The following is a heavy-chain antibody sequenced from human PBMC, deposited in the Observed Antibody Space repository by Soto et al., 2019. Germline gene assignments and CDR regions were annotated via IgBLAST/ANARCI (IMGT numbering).Heavy chain of an antibody. CDR2: ISSRSSYI. CDR3: ARDLGSSWDPSPYYYCYGMDV. Sequence: GGSLRLSCAASEFTFSDYSMNWVRQAPGKGLEWVSSISSRSSYIYYADSVKGRFTISRDNAKNSLFLQMNSLRAEDTAVYYCARDLGSSWDPSPYYYCYGMDVWGQGTTVTVSS. CDR1: EFTFSDYS. V-gene: IGHV3-21*01. D-gene: IGHD6-13*01. J-gene: IGHJ6*02.